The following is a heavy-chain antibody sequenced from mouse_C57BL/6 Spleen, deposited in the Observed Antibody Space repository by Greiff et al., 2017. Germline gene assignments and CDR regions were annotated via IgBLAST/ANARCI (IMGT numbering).Heavy chain of an antibody. CDR2: INPNNGGT. J-gene: IGHJ4*01. CDR1: GYTFTDYN. V-gene: IGHV1-18*01. CDR3: ARRDDGYLYYYAMDY. D-gene: IGHD2-3*01. Sequence: EVKLVESGPELVKPGASVKIPCKASGYTFTDYNMDWVKQSHGKSLEWIGDINPNNGGTIYNQKFKGKATLTVDKSSSTAYMELRSLTSEDTAVYYCARRDDGYLYYYAMDYWGQGTSVTVSS.